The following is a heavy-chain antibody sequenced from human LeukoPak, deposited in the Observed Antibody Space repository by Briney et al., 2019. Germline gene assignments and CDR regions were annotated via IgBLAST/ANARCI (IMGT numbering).Heavy chain of an antibody. CDR2: IWYDGSYK. D-gene: IGHD6-6*01. V-gene: IGHV3-33*03. CDR3: VKEEGSSTFRYVDY. CDR1: GFTFINYG. J-gene: IGHJ4*02. Sequence: PGGSLRLSCAASGFTFINYGMHWVRQAPGKGLDWVAVIWYDGSYKYYADSVKGRFTISRDNSKNTLNLQMNSLRVEDTAVYYCVKEEGSSTFRYVDYWGQGTLVTVSS.